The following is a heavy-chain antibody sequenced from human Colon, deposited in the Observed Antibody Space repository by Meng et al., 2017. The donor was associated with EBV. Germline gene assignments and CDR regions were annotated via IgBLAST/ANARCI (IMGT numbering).Heavy chain of an antibody. J-gene: IGHJ4*02. CDR1: GGSINSGDYY. CDR3: ARNYYFDY. CDR2: IYYTGST. Sequence: QVPVQVSAPGLVKPSQPLSLTCTVSGGSINSGDYYWSWIRQPPGKGLEWIGYIYYTGSTYYNPSLKSRVTISMDTSKNQFSLRLSSVTAADTAVYYCARNYYFDYWGQGTLVTVSS. V-gene: IGHV4-30-4*01.